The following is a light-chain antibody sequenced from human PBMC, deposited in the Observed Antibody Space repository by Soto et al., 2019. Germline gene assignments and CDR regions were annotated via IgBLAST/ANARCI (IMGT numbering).Light chain of an antibody. CDR3: SSYTSSSTRV. CDR2: EVS. CDR1: SSDVGGYNH. J-gene: IGLJ3*02. V-gene: IGLV2-14*01. Sequence: QSALTQPASVSGSPGQSITISCTGTSSDVGGYNHDSWYQQHPGKAPKLMIYEVSSRPSGVSNRFSGSKSGNTASLTISGLQAEDEADYYCSSYTSSSTRVFGGGTKLTVL.